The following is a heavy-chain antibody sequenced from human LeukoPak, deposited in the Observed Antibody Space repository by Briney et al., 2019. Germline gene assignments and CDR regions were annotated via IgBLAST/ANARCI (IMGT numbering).Heavy chain of an antibody. CDR3: ARDNAGGYHQEVAIN. CDR1: GGTFSSYA. J-gene: IGHJ4*02. Sequence: ASVKVSCKASGGTFSSYAISWVRQAPGQGLEWMGGIIPIFGTANYAQKFQGRVTITTDESTSTAYMELSSLRSEDTAVYYCARDNAGGYHQEVAINWGQGTLVTVSS. D-gene: IGHD1-26*01. CDR2: IIPIFGTA. V-gene: IGHV1-69*05.